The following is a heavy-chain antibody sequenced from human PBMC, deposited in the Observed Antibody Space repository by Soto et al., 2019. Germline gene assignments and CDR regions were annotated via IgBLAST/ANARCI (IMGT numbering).Heavy chain of an antibody. D-gene: IGHD5-12*01. CDR2: TRNKANSFTT. J-gene: IGHJ4*02. CDR1: GFTASDHY. V-gene: IGHV3-72*01. Sequence: GSLRLSCAASGFTASDHYMDWVRQAPGKGLEWVGRTRNKANSFTTEYAASVKGRFTISTDDSKNSLYLQMNSLKTEDTAVYYCARVIYRGYYFDYWGQGTLVTVSS. CDR3: ARVIYRGYYFDY.